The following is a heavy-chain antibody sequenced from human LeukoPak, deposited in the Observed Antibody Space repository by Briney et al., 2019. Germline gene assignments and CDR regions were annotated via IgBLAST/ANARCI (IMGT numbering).Heavy chain of an antibody. Sequence: GESLKISCKDSGYSFTSYWIGWVRQMPGKGLEWMGIIYPGDSDTRYSPSFQGQVTISADKSINTAYLQWSSLKAPDTAIYYCARWVGVVITTGYDYWGQGTLVTVSS. V-gene: IGHV5-51*01. J-gene: IGHJ4*02. CDR1: GYSFTSYW. D-gene: IGHD3-22*01. CDR3: ARWVGVVITTGYDY. CDR2: IYPGDSDT.